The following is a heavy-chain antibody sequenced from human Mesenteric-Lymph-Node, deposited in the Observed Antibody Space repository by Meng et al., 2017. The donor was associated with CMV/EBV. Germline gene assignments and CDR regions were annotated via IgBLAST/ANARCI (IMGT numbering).Heavy chain of an antibody. CDR1: GGSISSSNYY. D-gene: IGHD1-26*01. CDR2: IYYSGST. CDR3: SREQYSRRGDH. J-gene: IGHJ5*02. Sequence: SETLSLTCTVSGGSISSSNYYWGWIRQPPGKGLEWIESIYYSGSTSYNPSLKSRVTMSVDTSKNQFSLKLSSVTAADTAVYFCSREQYSRRGDHWGQGTLVTVSS. V-gene: IGHV4-39*07.